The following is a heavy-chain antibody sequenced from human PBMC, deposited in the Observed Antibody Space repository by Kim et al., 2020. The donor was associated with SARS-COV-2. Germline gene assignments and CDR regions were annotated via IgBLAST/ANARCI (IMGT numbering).Heavy chain of an antibody. D-gene: IGHD1-26*01. Sequence: GGSLRLSCAASGFTVSSNYMSWVRQAPGKGLEWVSVIYSGGNTYYADSVKGRFTISRDNSKNTLYLQMNSLRAEDTAVYYCARQLVGAEDYFDYWGQGTLVTVSS. V-gene: IGHV3-66*04. CDR3: ARQLVGAEDYFDY. J-gene: IGHJ4*02. CDR2: IYSGGNT. CDR1: GFTVSSNY.